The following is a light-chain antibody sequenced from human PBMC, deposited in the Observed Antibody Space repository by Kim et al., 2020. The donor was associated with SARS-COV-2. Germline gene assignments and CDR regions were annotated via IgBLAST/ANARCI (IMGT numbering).Light chain of an antibody. CDR1: SGCCGGYKY. J-gene: IGLJ1*01. V-gene: IGLV2-14*03. CDR3: SSYTSSSTTYV. CDR2: DVT. Sequence: SHANCCYGTSGCCGGYKYVYWYQQPPGKAPKLMIYDVTNRPSGVSNRFSGSKSGPTASLTISGLQAEAEDDYYCSSYTSSSTTYVFGTGTKVTVL.